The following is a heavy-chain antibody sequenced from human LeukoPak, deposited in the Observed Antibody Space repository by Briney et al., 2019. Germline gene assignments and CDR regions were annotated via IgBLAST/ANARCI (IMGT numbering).Heavy chain of an antibody. CDR3: AKGPDFWSGYSYYYYMDV. Sequence: GASVKVSCKASGYTFTSYGISWVRQAPGQGLEWMGWISAYNGNTNYAQKLQGRVTMTTDTSTSTAYMELRSLRSDDTAVYYCAKGPDFWSGYSYYYYMDVWGKGTTVAVSS. V-gene: IGHV1-18*01. CDR1: GYTFTSYG. J-gene: IGHJ6*03. CDR2: ISAYNGNT. D-gene: IGHD3-3*01.